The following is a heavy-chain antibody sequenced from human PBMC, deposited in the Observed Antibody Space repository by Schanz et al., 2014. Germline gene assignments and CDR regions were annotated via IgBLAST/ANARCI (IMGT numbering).Heavy chain of an antibody. CDR1: GYSFTGYY. CDR3: ARDSHRRVAVHGY. D-gene: IGHD6-19*01. V-gene: IGHV1-2*02. J-gene: IGHJ4*02. CDR2: INPSSGGT. Sequence: QVQLVQSGVEVKKPGASVKVSCKASGYSFTGYYMNWVRQAPGQGLEWMGWINPSSGGTNYAQKFQGRVTMTRDTSISTAYMELNRLRSDDTAVYYCARDSHRRVAVHGYWGQGTLVTVSS.